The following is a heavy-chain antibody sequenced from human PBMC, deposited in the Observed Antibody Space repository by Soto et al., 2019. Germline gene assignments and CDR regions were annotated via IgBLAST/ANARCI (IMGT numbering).Heavy chain of an antibody. V-gene: IGHV3-30*18. D-gene: IGHD3-10*01. J-gene: IGHJ6*02. CDR2: TSYDGSNR. CDR3: EKDEVRPHSSYDMDV. CDR1: GFTFSTYG. Sequence: GGSLRRSCAASGFTFSTYGMHWVRQAPGKGLEWVALTSYDGSNRNSADSVKGRFTISRDNSKNTLYLRMNSLRVEDTAVYYCEKDEVRPHSSYDMDVWGQATTVTVPS.